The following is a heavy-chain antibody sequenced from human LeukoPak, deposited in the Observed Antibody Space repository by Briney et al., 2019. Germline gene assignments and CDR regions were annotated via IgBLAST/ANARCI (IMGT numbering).Heavy chain of an antibody. CDR1: GYSFTTYW. CDR2: IYPADSDT. V-gene: IGHV5-51*01. Sequence: GESLKISCRGSGYSFTTYWIGWVRQMPGKGLEWMGIIYPADSDTTYSPSFQGQVTISADKSISTAYLQWSSLKASDTAMYYCARHRRKSIIGTVSSRGFDSWGQGTLVTVSS. D-gene: IGHD3-10*01. CDR3: ARHRRKSIIGTVSSRGFDS. J-gene: IGHJ4*02.